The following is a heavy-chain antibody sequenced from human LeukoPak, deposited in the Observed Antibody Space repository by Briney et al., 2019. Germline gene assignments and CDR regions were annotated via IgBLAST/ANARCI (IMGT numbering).Heavy chain of an antibody. J-gene: IGHJ4*02. CDR2: INHSGST. D-gene: IGHD3-9*01. CDR3: ARGLVGDILTGYYLDY. Sequence: SETLSLTCAVYGGSFSGYYWSWIRQPPGKGLEWVGEINHSGSTNYNPSLKRRVTISVDTSKNQFSLKLSSVTAADTAVYYCARGLVGDILTGYYLDYWGQGTLVTVSS. V-gene: IGHV4-34*01. CDR1: GGSFSGYY.